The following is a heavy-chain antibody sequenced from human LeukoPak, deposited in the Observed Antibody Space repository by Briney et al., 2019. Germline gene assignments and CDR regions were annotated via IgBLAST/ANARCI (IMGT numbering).Heavy chain of an antibody. CDR2: IWYDGSNK. CDR1: GFTFSSYG. Sequence: GGSLRLSCAASGFTFSSYGMHWVRQAPGKGLEWVAVIWYDGSNKYYADSVKGRFTISRDNSKNTLYLQMNSLRAEDTAVYYCAKTSGYPPQDYYMDVWGKGTTVTVSS. V-gene: IGHV3-33*06. CDR3: AKTSGYPPQDYYMDV. D-gene: IGHD3-22*01. J-gene: IGHJ6*03.